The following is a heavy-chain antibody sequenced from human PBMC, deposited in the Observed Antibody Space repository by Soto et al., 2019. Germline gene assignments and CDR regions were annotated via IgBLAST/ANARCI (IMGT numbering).Heavy chain of an antibody. D-gene: IGHD2-2*01. Sequence: PGASLKISCKGSGYNFINHWNDWVRQMPGKGLEWMEIVYPDEADTRYSPSFQGQVTISADKSISTAYLQWSSLEASDTAMYYCARPTYCSSTHCSRFDYWGQGTLVTVSS. CDR2: VYPDEADT. CDR1: GYNFINHW. CDR3: ARPTYCSSTHCSRFDY. V-gene: IGHV5-51*01. J-gene: IGHJ4*02.